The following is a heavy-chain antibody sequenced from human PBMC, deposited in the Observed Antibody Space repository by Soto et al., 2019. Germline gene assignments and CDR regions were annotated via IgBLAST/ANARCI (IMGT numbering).Heavy chain of an antibody. CDR1: GGSISSYY. V-gene: IGHV4-59*08. CDR2: IYYSGST. CDR3: ARQADYYGSGSYYRFDY. J-gene: IGHJ4*02. Sequence: SETLSLTCTVSGGSISSYYWSWIRQPPGKGLEWIGYIYYSGSTNYNPSLKSRVTISVDTSKNQFSLKLSSVTAADTAVYYCARQADYYGSGSYYRFDYWGQGTLVTVSS. D-gene: IGHD3-10*01.